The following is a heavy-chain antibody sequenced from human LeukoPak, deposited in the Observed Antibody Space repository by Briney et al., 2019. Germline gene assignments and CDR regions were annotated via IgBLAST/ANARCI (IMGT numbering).Heavy chain of an antibody. V-gene: IGHV3-48*01. CDR1: GFTFSSYE. CDR2: ISSSSSTI. Sequence: GGSLRLSCAASGFTFSSYEMNWVRQAPGKGLEWVSYISSSSSTIYYADTVKGRFTISRDNAKNSLYLQMNSLRAEDTAVYYCARDRWEMAAEIWGQGTLVTVSS. D-gene: IGHD5-24*01. CDR3: ARDRWEMAAEI. J-gene: IGHJ4*02.